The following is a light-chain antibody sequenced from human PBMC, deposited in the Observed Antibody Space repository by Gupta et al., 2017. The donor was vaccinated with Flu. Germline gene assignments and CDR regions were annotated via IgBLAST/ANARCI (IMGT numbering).Light chain of an antibody. Sequence: DIQMTQSPSSLSASVGDRVTISCRASQTITRFLNWYQKRPGMAPQRLIYAAASLQSGVPSRFSGSGSEKDFTLTINSLQPEDSATDYCQKNYKTPWTCGKGNKVEIK. V-gene: IGKV1-39*01. CDR1: QTITRF. CDR3: QKNYKTPWT. CDR2: AAA. J-gene: IGKJ1*01.